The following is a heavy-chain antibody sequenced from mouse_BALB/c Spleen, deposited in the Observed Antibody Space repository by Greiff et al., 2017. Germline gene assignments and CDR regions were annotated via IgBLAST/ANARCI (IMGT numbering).Heavy chain of an antibody. CDR1: GYSFTGYN. D-gene: IGHD2-14*01. V-gene: IGHV1S135*01. CDR2: IDPYDGGT. Sequence: EVKLQESGPELEKPGASVKISCKASGYSFTGYNMNWVKQSHGKSLEWIGNIDPYDGGTSYNQKFKGKATLTGDKSSSTANMQLKSLTSEDSAVYYCARDRYDDSIGAMDYWGQGTSVTVSS. J-gene: IGHJ4*01. CDR3: ARDRYDDSIGAMDY.